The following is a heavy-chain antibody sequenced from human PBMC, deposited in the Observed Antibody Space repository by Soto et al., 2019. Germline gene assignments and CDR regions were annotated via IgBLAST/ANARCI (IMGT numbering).Heavy chain of an antibody. CDR1: GGSISSYY. D-gene: IGHD1-1*01. Sequence: SETLSLTXTVSGGSISSYYWSWIRQPPGKGLEWIGYIYYSGSTNYNPSLKSRVTISVDTSKNQFSLKLSSVTAADTAVYYCARDVHSRFDPWGQGTLVTVSS. CDR3: ARDVHSRFDP. J-gene: IGHJ5*02. V-gene: IGHV4-59*01. CDR2: IYYSGST.